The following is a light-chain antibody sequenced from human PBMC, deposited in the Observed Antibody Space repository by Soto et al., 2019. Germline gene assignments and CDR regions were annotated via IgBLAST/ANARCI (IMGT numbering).Light chain of an antibody. CDR2: QDS. CDR1: KLGDKY. V-gene: IGLV3-1*01. Sequence: SYELTQPPSVSVSPGQTASITCSGDKLGDKYACWYQQKPGQSPVLVIYQDSKRPSGIPERLSGSNSGNTATLTISGTQAMDEADYYCQAWDSSTACVVFGGGTKLTVL. CDR3: QAWDSSTACVV. J-gene: IGLJ2*01.